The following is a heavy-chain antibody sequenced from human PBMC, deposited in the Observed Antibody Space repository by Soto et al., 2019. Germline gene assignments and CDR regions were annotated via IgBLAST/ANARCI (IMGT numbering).Heavy chain of an antibody. CDR3: ARGLYCSGGSCRTGAFDI. J-gene: IGHJ3*02. D-gene: IGHD2-15*01. V-gene: IGHV4-34*01. CDR1: GGSFSGYY. Sequence: QVQLQQWGAGLLKPSETLSLTCAVYGGSFSGYYWSWIRQPPGKGLEWIGEINHSGSTNYNPSLKSRVTISVDTSKNQFSRKLSSVTAADTAVYYCARGLYCSGGSCRTGAFDIWGQGTMVTVSS. CDR2: INHSGST.